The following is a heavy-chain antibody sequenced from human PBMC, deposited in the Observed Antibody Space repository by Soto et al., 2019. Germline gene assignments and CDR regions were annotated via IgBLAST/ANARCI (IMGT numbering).Heavy chain of an antibody. V-gene: IGHV5-51*01. CDR1: GYRFTSYW. Sequence: GESLKISCRTSGYRFTSYWIAWVRQMHGKGLEWMGIIFPSDYDTRYSPSFQGQVTISADRSTSTVFLQWASLKASDTAVYFCARKDKSGYFNWFDPLGQGTLVTVSS. J-gene: IGHJ5*02. CDR3: ARKDKSGYFNWFDP. D-gene: IGHD3-22*01. CDR2: IFPSDYDT.